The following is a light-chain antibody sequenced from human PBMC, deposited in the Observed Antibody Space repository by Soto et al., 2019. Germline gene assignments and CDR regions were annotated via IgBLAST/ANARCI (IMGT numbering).Light chain of an antibody. CDR3: QQNGSTPRT. Sequence: EIVLTQHEGPLSLSPGDRATLSCRASQRVSSSYLARYQQKPGQAPRILIYGASSRATGIPDRFSGSGSGTDFTLTISRLEPEDCAVYYCQQNGSTPRTIGQGTKGEIK. CDR1: QRVSSSY. CDR2: GAS. J-gene: IGKJ1*01. V-gene: IGKV3-20*01.